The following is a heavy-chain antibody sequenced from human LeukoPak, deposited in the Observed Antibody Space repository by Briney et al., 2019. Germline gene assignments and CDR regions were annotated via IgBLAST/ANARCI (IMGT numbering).Heavy chain of an antibody. CDR1: GFTFSSYW. CDR3: ARATGSYYSLGY. Sequence: GGSLRLSCAASGFTFSSYWMHWVRQAPGRGLVWVSRINSDGSSTSYADSVKGRFTVSRDNAKNTLYLQMNSLRAEDTAVYYCARATGSYYSLGYWGQGTLVTASS. V-gene: IGHV3-74*01. D-gene: IGHD1-26*01. J-gene: IGHJ4*02. CDR2: INSDGSST.